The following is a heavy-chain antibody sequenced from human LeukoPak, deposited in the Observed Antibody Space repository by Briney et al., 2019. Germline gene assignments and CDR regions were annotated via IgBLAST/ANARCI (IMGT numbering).Heavy chain of an antibody. CDR2: IIPILGIA. J-gene: IGHJ4*02. V-gene: IGHV1-69*04. D-gene: IGHD3-22*01. Sequence: ASVKVSCKASGGTFSSYAISWVRQAPGQGLEWMGRIIPILGIANYAQKFQGRVTITADKSTSTAYMELSSLRSEDTAVYYCASLRDSSGYSFDYWGQGTLVTVSS. CDR3: ASLRDSSGYSFDY. CDR1: GGTFSSYA.